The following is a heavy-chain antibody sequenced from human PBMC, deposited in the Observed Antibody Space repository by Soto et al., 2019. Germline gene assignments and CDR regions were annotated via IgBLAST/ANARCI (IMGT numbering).Heavy chain of an antibody. CDR2: IRDGDAKT. D-gene: IGHD3-10*01. CDR3: ARKGDTHAFRGFDL. Sequence: VQLVESGGGVVQPGTSLRLSCAVSGFSLSHYVFHWVRQAPGKGLEWVAVIRDGDAKTNYATPVRGRFTVSRDMSKSTIFLQMNILRVDDSAIYFCARKGDTHAFRGFDLWGQGTLVTVSS. CDR1: GFSLSHYV. V-gene: IGHV3-30*14. J-gene: IGHJ5*02.